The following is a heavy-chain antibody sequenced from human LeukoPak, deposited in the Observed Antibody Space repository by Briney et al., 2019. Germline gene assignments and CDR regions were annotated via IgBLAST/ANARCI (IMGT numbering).Heavy chain of an antibody. Sequence: ASVTVSCKASGYTFTSYAMHWVRQAPGQRLEWMGWINAGNGNTKYSQEFQGRVTITRDTSASTAYMELSSLRSEDMAVYYCARESSGWYGGNFDYWGQGTLVTVSS. J-gene: IGHJ4*02. V-gene: IGHV1-3*03. CDR3: ARESSGWYGGNFDY. CDR1: GYTFTSYA. CDR2: INAGNGNT. D-gene: IGHD6-19*01.